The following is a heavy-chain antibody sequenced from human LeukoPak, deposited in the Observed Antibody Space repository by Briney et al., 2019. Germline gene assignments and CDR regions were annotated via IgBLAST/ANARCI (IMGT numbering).Heavy chain of an antibody. CDR2: ISGSGGST. CDR3: AKDVVPNYYDSSGYPDY. CDR1: GFTFSSYA. D-gene: IGHD3-22*01. Sequence: GGSLRLFCAASGFTFSSYAMNWVRQTPGKGLEWVSAISGSGGSTYHADSVKGRFTISRDNSKNTLYLQMNSLRAEDTAVYYCAKDVVPNYYDSSGYPDYWGQGTLVTVSS. V-gene: IGHV3-23*01. J-gene: IGHJ4*02.